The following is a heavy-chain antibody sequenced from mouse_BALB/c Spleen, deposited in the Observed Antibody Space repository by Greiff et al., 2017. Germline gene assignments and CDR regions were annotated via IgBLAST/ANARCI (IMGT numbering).Heavy chain of an antibody. Sequence: DVKLVESGAELVKPGASVKLSCTASGFNIKDTYMHWVKQRPEQGLEWIGRIDPANGNTKYDPKFQGKATITADTSSNTAYLQLSSLTSEDTAVYYCAILRMDYWGQGTSVTVSS. D-gene: IGHD2-12*01. CDR3: AILRMDY. CDR2: IDPANGNT. J-gene: IGHJ4*01. CDR1: GFNIKDTY. V-gene: IGHV14-3*02.